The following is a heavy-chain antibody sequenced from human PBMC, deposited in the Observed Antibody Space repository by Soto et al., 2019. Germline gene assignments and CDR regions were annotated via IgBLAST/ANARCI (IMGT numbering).Heavy chain of an antibody. CDR1: GLSIDRGAYS. CDR3: ASLSGYRYYFDY. D-gene: IGHD2-15*01. CDR2: ISQGGDT. Sequence: KTSETLSLTCTVSGLSIDRGAYSWSWIRQPPGKGLEWVGSISQGGDTYYNPSLTGRVTISVDRPRNQFSLNLTSVTAADTAVYYCASLSGYRYYFDYWGQGILVTVSS. V-gene: IGHV4-30-2*01. J-gene: IGHJ4*02.